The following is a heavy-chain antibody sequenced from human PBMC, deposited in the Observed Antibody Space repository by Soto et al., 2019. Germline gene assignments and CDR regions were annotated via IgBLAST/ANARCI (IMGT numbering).Heavy chain of an antibody. J-gene: IGHJ5*02. CDR1: GGTFSSYA. V-gene: IGHV1-69*13. CDR3: ARGDSSSWYANWFDP. D-gene: IGHD6-13*01. CDR2: IIPIFGTA. Sequence: ASVKVSCKASGGTFSSYAISWVRQAPGQGLEWMGGIIPIFGTANYAQKFQGRVAITADESTSTAYMELSSLRSEDTAVYYCARGDSSSWYANWFDPWGQGTLVTVSS.